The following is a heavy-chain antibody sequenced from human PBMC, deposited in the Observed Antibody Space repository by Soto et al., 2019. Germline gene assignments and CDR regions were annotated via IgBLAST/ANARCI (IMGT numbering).Heavy chain of an antibody. Sequence: EVQLVESGGGLVQPGGSLRLSCAASGFTFSSYWMHWVRQPPGKGLVWVSNINSDGSTTGYADSVKGRFTISGDNAKNTLFLQMNSLRADDTAVYYCARAVGGLEAHWGQGILVTVSS. CDR2: INSDGSTT. CDR3: ARAVGGLEAH. V-gene: IGHV3-74*01. CDR1: GFTFSSYW. D-gene: IGHD1-26*01. J-gene: IGHJ4*02.